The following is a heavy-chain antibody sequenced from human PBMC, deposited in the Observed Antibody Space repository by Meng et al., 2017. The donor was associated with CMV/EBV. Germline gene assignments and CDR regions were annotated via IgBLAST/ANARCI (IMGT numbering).Heavy chain of an antibody. J-gene: IGHJ6*02. D-gene: IGHD2-2*01. CDR3: AKGDRYCSSTSCYAHGMDV. V-gene: IGHV3-30*02. CDR1: GFTFSSYG. CDR2: IRYDGSNK. Sequence: GGSLRLSCAASGFTFSSYGMHWVRQAPGKGLEWVAFIRYDGSNKYYADSVKGRFTISRDNSKNTLYLQMNSLRAEDTAVYYCAKGDRYCSSTSCYAHGMDVWGQGTTVTVSS.